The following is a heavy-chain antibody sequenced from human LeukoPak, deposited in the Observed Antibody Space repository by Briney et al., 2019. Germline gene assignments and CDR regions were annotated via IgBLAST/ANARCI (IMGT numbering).Heavy chain of an antibody. V-gene: IGHV1-2*02. CDR3: ARVRGSGSYFGY. J-gene: IGHJ4*02. Sequence: GASVKVSCKASGYTFTGYYTHWVRQAPGQGLEWMGWINPNSGGTNYAQKFQGRVTMTRDTSISTAYMELSRLRSDDTAVYYCARVRGSGSYFGYWGQGTLVTVSS. CDR2: INPNSGGT. D-gene: IGHD3-10*01. CDR1: GYTFTGYY.